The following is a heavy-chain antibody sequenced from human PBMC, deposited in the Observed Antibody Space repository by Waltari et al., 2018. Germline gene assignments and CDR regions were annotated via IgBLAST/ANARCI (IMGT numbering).Heavy chain of an antibody. CDR1: GYTLTSYE. V-gene: IGHV1-3*01. CDR2: INAGNGDT. J-gene: IGHJ4*02. CDR3: ARQSFYYDSSGSPPPDY. D-gene: IGHD3-22*01. Sequence: QVQLVQSGAEVKKPGASVRVSCKASGYTLTSYEMHWVRQPPGQRLEWMGWINAGNGDTKYSQKFQGRVTLSRDTSASTAYMDLSSLRSEDTAIYYCARQSFYYDSSGSPPPDYWGQGTLVTVSS.